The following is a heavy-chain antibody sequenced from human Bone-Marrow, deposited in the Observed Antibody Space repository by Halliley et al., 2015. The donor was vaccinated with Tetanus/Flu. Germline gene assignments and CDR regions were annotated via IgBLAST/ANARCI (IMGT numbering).Heavy chain of an antibody. Sequence: EWIWYIYYSGSANHNPPRESRVTISADTSKNQFYLKLTSVTAADTAVYYCAGRYGGNFDFWGQGTRVTVSS. CDR3: AGRYGGNFDF. V-gene: IGHV4-61*07. J-gene: IGHJ4*02. D-gene: IGHD2-15*01. CDR2: IYYSGSA.